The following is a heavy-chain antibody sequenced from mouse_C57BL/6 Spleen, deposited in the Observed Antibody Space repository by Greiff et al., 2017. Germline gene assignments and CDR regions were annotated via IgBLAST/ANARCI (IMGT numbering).Heavy chain of an antibody. J-gene: IGHJ4*01. D-gene: IGHD3-2*02. CDR1: GYTFTSYW. V-gene: IGHV1-64*01. Sequence: QVQLQQSGAELVKPGASVKLSCKASGYTFTSYWMHWVKQRPGQGLEWIGMIHPNSGSTNYNEKFKSKATLTVDKSSSTAYMQLSSLTSEDSAVYYCARPFDSSGYAYAMDYWGQGTSVTVSS. CDR3: ARPFDSSGYAYAMDY. CDR2: IHPNSGST.